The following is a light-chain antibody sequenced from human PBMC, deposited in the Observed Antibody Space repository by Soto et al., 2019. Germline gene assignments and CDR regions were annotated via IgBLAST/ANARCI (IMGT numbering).Light chain of an antibody. CDR2: SAS. CDR1: QGISNY. CDR3: QRTYNAPPVT. V-gene: IGKV1-27*01. J-gene: IGKJ3*01. Sequence: DSQLTQSPSSLSASVGDRDTVTFRVSQGISNYSNCYRQKPGKVPKFLIYSASNLQSGVPSRFSGSGSGTDFTLIISSLQPEDVATYFGQRTYNAPPVTFGPGTKVDIK.